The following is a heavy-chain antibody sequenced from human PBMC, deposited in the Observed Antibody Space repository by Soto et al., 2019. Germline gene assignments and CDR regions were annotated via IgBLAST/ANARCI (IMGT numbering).Heavy chain of an antibody. CDR2: IIPLFGTA. CDR1: GVSLSSYV. J-gene: IGHJ5*01. D-gene: IGHD3-22*01. Sequence: SVKVSCKASGVSLSSYVINCVRQAPGQGLEWMGGIIPLFGTANHAQRLQGRVLITADVSTSTVYMEMSSLRFEDTAIYYCIYHYDSSGFFYIDSWGQGTQVTVSS. CDR3: IYHYDSSGFFYIDS. V-gene: IGHV1-69*13.